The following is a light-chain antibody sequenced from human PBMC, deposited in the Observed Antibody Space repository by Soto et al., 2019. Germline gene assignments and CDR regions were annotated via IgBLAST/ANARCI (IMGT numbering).Light chain of an antibody. CDR1: QSISSY. V-gene: IGKV1-39*01. CDR2: AAS. CDR3: QQSYRTPPLT. J-gene: IGKJ4*01. Sequence: DIQMTQSPSSLSASVGDRVTITCRASQSISSYLNWYQQKPGKAPKLLIYAASSLQSGVPSRFSGSGSGTDFTLTISSLKPEDFATYYCQQSYRTPPLTFGGGTEVDIK.